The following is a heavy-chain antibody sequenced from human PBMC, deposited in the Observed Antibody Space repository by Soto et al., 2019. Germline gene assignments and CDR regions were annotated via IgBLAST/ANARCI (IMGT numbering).Heavy chain of an antibody. V-gene: IGHV3-23*01. D-gene: IGHD2-2*01. CDR1: GVNFRNFA. J-gene: IGHJ5*02. CDR3: VKGSAPMPEGNCFAP. CDR2: ITGGGITT. Sequence: EVQLLESGGGLVQPGGSLTLSCTASGVNFRNFAMTWVRQAPGKGLEWVSAITGGGITTYFADFVEGRFTISRDNSKNTLYWEMNGRRAEDSAVYYCVKGSAPMPEGNCFAPWGQGPLVTVSS.